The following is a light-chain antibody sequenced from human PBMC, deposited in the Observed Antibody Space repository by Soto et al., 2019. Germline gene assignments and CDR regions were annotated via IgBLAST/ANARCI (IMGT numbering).Light chain of an antibody. CDR3: PSWGTCLGV. J-gene: IGLJ2*01. V-gene: IGLV4-69*01. Sequence: QPVLTQSPSASASLGASVKLTCTLSSGHSSYAIAWHQQQPEKGPRYLMKLNSDGSHSKGDGIPDRFSGSGSGAERYRTISSIRSASEPDYYCPSWGTCLGVFGGGTQLTVL. CDR1: SGHSSYA. CDR2: LNSDGSH.